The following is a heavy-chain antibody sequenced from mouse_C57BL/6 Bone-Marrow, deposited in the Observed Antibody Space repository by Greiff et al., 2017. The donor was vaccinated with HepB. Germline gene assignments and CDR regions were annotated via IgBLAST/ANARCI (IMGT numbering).Heavy chain of an antibody. D-gene: IGHD2-5*01. CDR2: IVPAHGNT. V-gene: IGHV14-3*01. J-gene: IGHJ4*01. CDR3: AREESNYPLMDY. CDR1: GFNIKNTY. Sequence: VQLQQSVAQLVRPGASVKLSCTASGFNIKNTYMHWVKQRPEQGLEWIGRIVPAHGNTKYAPKFQGKATIPADTSSNAAYLQLSSMTSADTAIYYCAREESNYPLMDYWGQGTSVTVSS.